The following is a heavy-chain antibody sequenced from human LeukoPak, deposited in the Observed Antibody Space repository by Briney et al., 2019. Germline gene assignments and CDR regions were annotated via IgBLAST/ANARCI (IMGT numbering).Heavy chain of an antibody. D-gene: IGHD1-26*01. CDR2: ISYDGSNK. V-gene: IGHV3-30*18. J-gene: IGHJ4*02. Sequence: GGSLRLSCAASGFTFSSYGMHWVRQALGEGVERGAVISYDGSNKYYADSLKGRFTISRDNSKNPLYLQMNTLRAEDTAVYYCAKAIVGAAFDYWGQGTLVTVSS. CDR3: AKAIVGAAFDY. CDR1: GFTFSSYG.